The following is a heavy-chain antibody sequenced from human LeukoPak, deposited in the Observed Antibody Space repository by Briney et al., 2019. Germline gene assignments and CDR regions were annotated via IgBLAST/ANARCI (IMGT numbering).Heavy chain of an antibody. Sequence: TASETLSLTCTVSGGSISSYYWSWIRQPPGKGLEWIGYIYYSGSTNYNPSLKSRVTISVDTSKNQFSLKLSSVTAADTAVYYCAREGYSMTDAFDIWGQGTMVTVSS. CDR2: IYYSGST. V-gene: IGHV4-59*01. CDR1: GGSISSYY. J-gene: IGHJ3*02. D-gene: IGHD2-21*01. CDR3: AREGYSMTDAFDI.